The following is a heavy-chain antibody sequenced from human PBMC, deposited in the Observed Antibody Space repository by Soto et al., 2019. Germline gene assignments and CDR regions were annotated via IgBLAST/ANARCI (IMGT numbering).Heavy chain of an antibody. CDR3: ARDRWDYYDSSGYSQRYYYYYYGMDV. CDR1: GGSISSGGYY. D-gene: IGHD3-22*01. V-gene: IGHV4-31*03. J-gene: IGHJ6*02. CDR2: IYYSGNT. Sequence: SSETLSLTCTVSGGSISSGGYYWSWIRQHPGKGLEWIGYIYYSGNTYYNPSLKSRVTISVDTSKNQFSLKLSSVTAADTAVYYCARDRWDYYDSSGYSQRYYYYYYGMDVWGQGTTVTVSS.